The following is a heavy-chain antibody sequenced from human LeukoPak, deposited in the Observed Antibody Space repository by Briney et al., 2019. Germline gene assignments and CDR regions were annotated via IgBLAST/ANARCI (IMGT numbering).Heavy chain of an antibody. CDR2: ISGSGGST. J-gene: IGHJ4*02. Sequence: GGSLRLSCAASGFTFSSYAMSWVRQAPGKGLEWVSAISGSGGSTYYADSVKGRFTISRDNSKNTLYLQMNSLRAEDTAVYYCAKAPANGIAARPHFDYWGQGTLVTVSS. D-gene: IGHD6-6*01. CDR1: GFTFSSYA. V-gene: IGHV3-23*01. CDR3: AKAPANGIAARPHFDY.